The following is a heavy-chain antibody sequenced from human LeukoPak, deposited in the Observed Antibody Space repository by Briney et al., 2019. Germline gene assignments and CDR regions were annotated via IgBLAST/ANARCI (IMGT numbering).Heavy chain of an antibody. D-gene: IGHD3-10*01. V-gene: IGHV1-69*13. Sequence: EASVKVSCKASGGTFSSYAISRVRQAPGQGLEWMGGIIPIFGTANYAQKFQGRVTITADESTSTAYMELSSLRSEDTAVYYCARSVGYYYGSGSLYYYGMDVWGKGTTVTVSS. CDR1: GGTFSSYA. CDR3: ARSVGYYYGSGSLYYYGMDV. CDR2: IIPIFGTA. J-gene: IGHJ6*04.